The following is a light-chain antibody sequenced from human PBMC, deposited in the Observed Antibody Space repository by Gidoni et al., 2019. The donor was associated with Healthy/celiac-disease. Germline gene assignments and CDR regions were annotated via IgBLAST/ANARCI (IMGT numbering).Light chain of an antibody. CDR1: QSVSSY. Sequence: ELVLTQSPATLSLSPGERATLSCRASQSVSSYLAWYQQKPGQAPRLLIYDASNRATGIPARFSGSGSGTDFTLTISSLEPEDLAVYYCQQRSNWPPGYTFGQGTKLEIK. V-gene: IGKV3-11*01. CDR3: QQRSNWPPGYT. CDR2: DAS. J-gene: IGKJ2*01.